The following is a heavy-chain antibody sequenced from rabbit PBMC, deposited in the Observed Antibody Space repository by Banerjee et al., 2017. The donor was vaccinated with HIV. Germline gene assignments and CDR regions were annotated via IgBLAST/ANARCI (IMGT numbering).Heavy chain of an antibody. CDR3: AEGSYYVGFNL. Sequence: QEQLEESGGDLVKPEGSLTLTCTASGFSFSNKYVMCWVRQAPGKGLEWIGTIYAGGSGSTDYASWAKGRFTISKTSSTTVTLQMTSLTAADTATYFCAEGSYYVGFNLWGPGTLVTVS. CDR1: GFSFSNKYV. J-gene: IGHJ4*01. CDR2: IYAGGSGST. V-gene: IGHV1S45*01. D-gene: IGHD8-1*01.